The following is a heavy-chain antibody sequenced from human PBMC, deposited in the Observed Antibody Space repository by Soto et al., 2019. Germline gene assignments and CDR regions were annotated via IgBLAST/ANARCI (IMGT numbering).Heavy chain of an antibody. CDR1: GYTFTSYG. CDR3: ARGARSSGIDYYFDWPDAFDI. V-gene: IGHV1-18*01. CDR2: ISAYNGNT. J-gene: IGHJ3*02. Sequence: QVQLVQSGAEVKKPGASVKVSCKASGYTFTSYGISWVRQAPGQGLEWMGWISAYNGNTNYAQKLQGRVTMTTDTSTSTAYMELRSLRSDDTAVYYCARGARSSGIDYYFDWPDAFDIWGQGTMVTVSS. D-gene: IGHD3-9*01.